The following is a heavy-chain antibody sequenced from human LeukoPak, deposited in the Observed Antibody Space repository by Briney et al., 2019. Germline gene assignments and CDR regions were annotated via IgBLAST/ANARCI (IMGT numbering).Heavy chain of an antibody. CDR1: GFTFGSYV. CDR3: ARGSRYGDYPYYCDF. Sequence: GGSLRLSCAASGFTFGSYVMHWVRQAPGKGLDWVAFVRYDGNNPYYSASVKGRFTISRDNSKNTVLLQMNNLRLEDAAVYYCARGSRYGDYPYYCDFWGQGTLVTVSS. V-gene: IGHV3-30*02. J-gene: IGHJ4*02. CDR2: VRYDGNNP. D-gene: IGHD4-17*01.